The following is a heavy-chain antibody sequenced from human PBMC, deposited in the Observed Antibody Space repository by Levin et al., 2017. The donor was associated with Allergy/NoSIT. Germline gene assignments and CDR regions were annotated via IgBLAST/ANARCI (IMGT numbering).Heavy chain of an antibody. D-gene: IGHD4-17*01. CDR1: GYNFMNHD. V-gene: IGHV1-8*01. J-gene: IGHJ6*02. CDR2: IKPSSGHT. CDR3: ARGHRADYGILGV. Sequence: PGGSLRLSCKASGYNFMNHDISWVRQTTGQGLEWMGWIKPSSGHTGSAEKFQGRVTMTMDRSSTTAYMELSSLRSEDTAVYFCARGHRADYGILGVWGQGTTVIVSS.